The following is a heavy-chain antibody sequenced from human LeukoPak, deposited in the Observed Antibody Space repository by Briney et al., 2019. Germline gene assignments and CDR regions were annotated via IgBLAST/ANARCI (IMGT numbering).Heavy chain of an antibody. CDR1: GGSISSGGYY. Sequence: SETLSLTCTVSGGSISSGGYYWSWIRQPPGKGLEWIGYIYHSGSTYYNPSLKSRVTISVDRSKNQFSLKLSSVTAADTAVYYCARVVVVAATIAYTYFDYWGQGTLVTVSS. J-gene: IGHJ4*02. CDR3: ARVVVVAATIAYTYFDY. D-gene: IGHD2-15*01. V-gene: IGHV4-30-2*01. CDR2: IYHSGST.